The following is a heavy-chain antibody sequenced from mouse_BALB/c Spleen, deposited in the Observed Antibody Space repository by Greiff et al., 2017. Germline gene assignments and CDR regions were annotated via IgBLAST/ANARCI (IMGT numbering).Heavy chain of an antibody. CDR1: GFTFSSYT. J-gene: IGHJ3*01. Sequence: EVHLVESGGGLVKPGGSLKLSCAASGFTFSSYTMSWVRQTPEKRLEWVATISSGGSYTYYPDSVKGRFTISRDNAKNTLYLQMSSLKSEDTAMYYCTIYYDYAWFAYWGQGTLVTVSA. D-gene: IGHD2-4*01. CDR3: TIYYDYAWFAY. CDR2: ISSGGSYT. V-gene: IGHV5-6-4*01.